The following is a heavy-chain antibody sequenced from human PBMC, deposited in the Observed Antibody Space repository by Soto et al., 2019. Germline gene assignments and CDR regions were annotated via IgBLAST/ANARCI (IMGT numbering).Heavy chain of an antibody. CDR1: GFTFSSYW. J-gene: IGHJ4*02. Sequence: GGSLRLSCAASGFTFSSYWMTWVRQVPGKGLEWVAYINPDGSAKSYASSVKGRFTLSRDNAKNSLYFQMNSLRAEDTAVYYCVKGPRRGYSYGYFDDWGQATRVTVAS. CDR3: VKGPRRGYSYGYFDD. V-gene: IGHV3-7*01. D-gene: IGHD5-18*01. CDR2: INPDGSAK.